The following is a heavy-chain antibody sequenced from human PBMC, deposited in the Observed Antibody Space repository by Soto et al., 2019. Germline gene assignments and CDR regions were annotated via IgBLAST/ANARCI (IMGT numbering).Heavy chain of an antibody. Sequence: ASVKVSCKASGYTFTSYAMHWVRQAPGQRLEWMGWINAGNGNTKYSQKFQGRVTITRHTSASTAYMELSSLRSEDTAVYYCERSHDYVVVFDYWGQGTLVTVSS. CDR1: GYTFTSYA. V-gene: IGHV1-3*01. J-gene: IGHJ4*02. D-gene: IGHD3-16*01. CDR2: INAGNGNT. CDR3: ERSHDYVVVFDY.